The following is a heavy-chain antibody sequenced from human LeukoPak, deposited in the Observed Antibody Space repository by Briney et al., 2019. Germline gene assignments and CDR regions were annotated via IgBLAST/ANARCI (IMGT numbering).Heavy chain of an antibody. D-gene: IGHD6-19*01. CDR3: ARDPYSSGWYGDY. CDR1: GGTFSSYA. CDR2: IIPIFGTA. J-gene: IGHJ4*02. V-gene: IGHV1-69*13. Sequence: SVKVSCKASGGTFSSYAISWVRQAPGQGLEWMGGIIPIFGTANYAQKFQGRVTITADESTSTAYMELRSLRSDDTAVYYCARDPYSSGWYGDYWGQGTLVTVSS.